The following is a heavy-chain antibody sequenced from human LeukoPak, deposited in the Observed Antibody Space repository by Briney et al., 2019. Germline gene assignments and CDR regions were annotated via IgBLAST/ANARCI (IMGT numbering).Heavy chain of an antibody. CDR1: GGSISNSSYY. D-gene: IGHD3-9*01. Sequence: PSETLSLTCTVSGGSISNSSYYWGWIRQPPGKGLEGIGAIYYSGSTYFDPSLKSRVTMSVDTSKNQFSLKLSSVTAADTAVYYCARQFYDILTGYPYYFDHWGQGTLVTVSS. V-gene: IGHV4-39*01. CDR2: IYYSGST. CDR3: ARQFYDILTGYPYYFDH. J-gene: IGHJ4*02.